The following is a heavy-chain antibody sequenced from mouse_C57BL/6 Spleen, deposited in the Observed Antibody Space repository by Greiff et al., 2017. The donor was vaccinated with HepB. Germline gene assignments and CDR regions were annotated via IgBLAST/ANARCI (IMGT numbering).Heavy chain of an antibody. CDR3: ARSGYDYDEDGFAY. V-gene: IGHV5-17*01. J-gene: IGHJ3*01. CDR1: GFTFSDYG. Sequence: EVKLMESGGGLVKPGGSLKLSCAASGFTFSDYGMHWVRQAPEKGLEWVAYISSGSSTIYYADTVKGRFTISRDNAKNTLFLQMTSLRAEDTAMYYCARSGYDYDEDGFAYWGQGTLVTVSA. CDR2: ISSGSSTI. D-gene: IGHD2-4*01.